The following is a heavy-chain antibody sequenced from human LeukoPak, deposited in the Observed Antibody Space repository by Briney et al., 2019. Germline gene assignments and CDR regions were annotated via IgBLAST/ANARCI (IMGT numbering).Heavy chain of an antibody. CDR1: GVSISSGSYY. CDR2: IYTSGST. V-gene: IGHV4-61*02. D-gene: IGHD3-16*01. Sequence: SETLSLTCTVSGVSISSGSYYWRWIRQPAGKGLEWIGRIYTSGSTNYNPSLKSRVTISVDTSKNQFSLKLSSVTAADTAVYYCASYAGGYWGQGTLVTVSS. J-gene: IGHJ4*02. CDR3: ASYAGGY.